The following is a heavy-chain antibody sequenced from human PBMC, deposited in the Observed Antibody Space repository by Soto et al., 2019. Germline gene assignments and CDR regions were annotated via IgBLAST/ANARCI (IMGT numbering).Heavy chain of an antibody. CDR3: ARGETIAARPDLYWFDP. J-gene: IGHJ5*02. Sequence: ASVKVSCKASGYTFTVYYMHCVLQAPLQWLEWMGWINPNSGGTNYAQKFQGWVTMTRDTSISTAYMELSRLRSDDTAVYYCARGETIAARPDLYWFDPGGQGTRVTVSS. CDR2: INPNSGGT. D-gene: IGHD6-6*01. V-gene: IGHV1-2*04. CDR1: GYTFTVYY.